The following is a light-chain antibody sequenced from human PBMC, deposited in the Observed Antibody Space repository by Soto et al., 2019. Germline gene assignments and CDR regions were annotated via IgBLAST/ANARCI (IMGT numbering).Light chain of an antibody. J-gene: IGKJ5*01. Sequence: EIVLTQSPATLSVSPGERATLSCRASQSISSLLAWYQQKPGQAPRLLIYSASTRATGIPARFSGSGSGADFTLTISGLQSEDFAVYYCQQYYDWPITFGQGTRLEIK. CDR1: QSISSL. V-gene: IGKV3-15*01. CDR2: SAS. CDR3: QQYYDWPIT.